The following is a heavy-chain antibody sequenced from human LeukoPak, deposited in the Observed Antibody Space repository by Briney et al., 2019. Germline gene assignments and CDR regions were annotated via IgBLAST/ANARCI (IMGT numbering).Heavy chain of an antibody. CDR1: GFTFSDYW. V-gene: IGHV3-7*01. J-gene: IGHJ6*02. CDR2: IKQDGSDK. Sequence: GGSLRLSCTAPGFTFSDYWMSWVRQAPGKGPEWVANIKQDGSDKYYVDSVKGRFTISRDSAKNALYLQVNSLRPEDTAVYYCARGEFAWIQGSYGMNVWGQGTTVTVSS. CDR3: ARGEFAWIQGSYGMNV. D-gene: IGHD5-18*01.